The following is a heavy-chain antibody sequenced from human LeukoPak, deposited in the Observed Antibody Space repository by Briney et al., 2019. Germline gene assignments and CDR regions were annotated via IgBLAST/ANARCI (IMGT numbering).Heavy chain of an antibody. D-gene: IGHD2-15*01. CDR1: GFTFSNAW. CDR2: IKSKTDGGTT. Sequence: GGSLRLSCAASGFTFSNAWMSWVRQAPGKGLEWVGRIKSKTDGGTTDYAAPVKGRFTISRDDSKNTLYLQMNSLKTEDTTVYYCTTASPWYCSGGSCYDFDYWGQGTLVTVSS. V-gene: IGHV3-15*01. J-gene: IGHJ4*02. CDR3: TTASPWYCSGGSCYDFDY.